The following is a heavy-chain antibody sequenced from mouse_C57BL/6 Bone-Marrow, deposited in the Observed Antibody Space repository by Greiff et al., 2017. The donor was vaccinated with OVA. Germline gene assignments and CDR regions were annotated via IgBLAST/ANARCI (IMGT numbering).Heavy chain of an antibody. Sequence: EVMLVESGGGLVQPGGSLSLSCAASGFTFTDYYMSWVSQPPGKALEWLGFIRNKANGYTTEYSASVKGRFTISRDNSQSILYLQMNALRAEDRATYYCARFPWGGYYFDYWGQGTTLTVSS. J-gene: IGHJ2*01. CDR2: IRNKANGYTT. CDR1: GFTFTDYY. D-gene: IGHD4-1*01. CDR3: ARFPWGGYYFDY. V-gene: IGHV7-3*01.